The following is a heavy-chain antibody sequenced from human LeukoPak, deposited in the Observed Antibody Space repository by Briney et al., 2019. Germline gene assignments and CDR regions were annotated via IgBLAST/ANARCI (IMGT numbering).Heavy chain of an antibody. D-gene: IGHD2-2*01. J-gene: IGHJ4*02. CDR3: ARVAVTAATYFDY. Sequence: PSETLSLTCTVSGYSISSGYYWGWIRQPPGKGLEWIGSIYHSGSTYYNPSLKSRVTISVDTSKNQFSLKLSSVTAADTAVYYCARVAVTAATYFDYWGQGTLVTVSS. V-gene: IGHV4-38-2*02. CDR2: IYHSGST. CDR1: GYSISSGYY.